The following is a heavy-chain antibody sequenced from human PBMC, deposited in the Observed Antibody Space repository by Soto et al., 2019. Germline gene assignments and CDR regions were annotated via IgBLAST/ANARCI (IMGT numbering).Heavy chain of an antibody. CDR2: IYYSGST. J-gene: IGHJ3*02. CDR1: SGSMSGYY. V-gene: IGHV4-59*01. CDR3: ARAGDYDFWSGYSNDAFDI. Sequence: SETLSLTCTVSSGSMSGYYWNWIRQPPGKGLEWIGYIYYSGSTNYNPSLKSRVTISVDTSKNQFSLKLSSVTAADTAVYYCARAGDYDFWSGYSNDAFDIWGQGTMVTVS. D-gene: IGHD3-3*01.